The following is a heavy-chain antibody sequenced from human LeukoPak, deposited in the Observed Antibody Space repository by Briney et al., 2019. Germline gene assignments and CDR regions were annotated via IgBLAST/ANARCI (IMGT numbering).Heavy chain of an antibody. Sequence: PSETLSLTCAVYGGSFSGYYWSWIRQPPGKGLEWIGEINHSGSTNYNPSLKSRVTISVDTSKNQFSLKLSSVTAADTAVYYCARAGMVGATHHFDYWGQGTLVTVSS. CDR2: INHSGST. V-gene: IGHV4-34*01. J-gene: IGHJ4*02. D-gene: IGHD1-26*01. CDR3: ARAGMVGATHHFDY. CDR1: GGSFSGYY.